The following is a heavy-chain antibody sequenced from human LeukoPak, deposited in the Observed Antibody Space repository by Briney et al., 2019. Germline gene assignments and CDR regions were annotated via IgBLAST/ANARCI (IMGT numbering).Heavy chain of an antibody. CDR2: INSDGSTT. V-gene: IGHV3-74*01. D-gene: IGHD6-13*01. Sequence: GGSLRLSCAASGFTFSSYSMNWVRQAPGKGLVWVSRINSDGSTTNYADSVKGRFTISRDNAKNTLYLQMDSLRAEDTAVYYCARGPGYSSSWYGTDLWGQGALVTVSS. CDR1: GFTFSSYS. CDR3: ARGPGYSSSWYGTDL. J-gene: IGHJ5*02.